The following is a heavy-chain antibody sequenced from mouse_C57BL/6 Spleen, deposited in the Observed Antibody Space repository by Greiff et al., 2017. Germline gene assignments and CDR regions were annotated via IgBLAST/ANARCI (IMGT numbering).Heavy chain of an antibody. Sequence: QVQLQQPGAELVKPGASVKLSCKASGYTFTSYWMQWVKQRPGQGLEWIGEIDPSDSYTNYNQKFKGKATLTVDTSSSTAYMQLSSLTSEDSAVYDCARNDGYARCAYWGQGTRVTVSA. CDR1: GYTFTSYW. V-gene: IGHV1-50*01. J-gene: IGHJ3*01. D-gene: IGHD2-3*01. CDR2: IDPSDSYT. CDR3: ARNDGYARCAY.